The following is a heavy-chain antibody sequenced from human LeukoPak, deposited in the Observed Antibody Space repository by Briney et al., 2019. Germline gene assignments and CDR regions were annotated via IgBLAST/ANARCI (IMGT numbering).Heavy chain of an antibody. J-gene: IGHJ4*02. CDR3: AREGRYYGSGSYFTGSAG. Sequence: ASVKVSCKVSGYTLTELSMHWVRQAPGKGLEWMGGFDPEDGETIYAQKFQGRVTMTEDTSTSTAYMELRSLRSDDTAVYYCAREGRYYGSGSYFTGSAGWGQGTLVTVSS. V-gene: IGHV1-24*01. CDR2: FDPEDGET. D-gene: IGHD3-10*01. CDR1: GYTLTELS.